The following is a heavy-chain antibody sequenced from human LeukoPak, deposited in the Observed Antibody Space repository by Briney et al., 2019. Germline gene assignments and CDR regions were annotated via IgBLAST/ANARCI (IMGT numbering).Heavy chain of an antibody. Sequence: GGSLRLSCAASGFTFSSYAVSWVRQAPGKGLEWVSAISGSGGSTYYADSVKGRFTISRDNSKNTLYLQMNSLRAEDTAVYYCAKDFWSGPLYYFDYWGQGTLVTVSS. V-gene: IGHV3-23*01. CDR2: ISGSGGST. CDR3: AKDFWSGPLYYFDY. J-gene: IGHJ4*02. CDR1: GFTFSSYA. D-gene: IGHD3-3*01.